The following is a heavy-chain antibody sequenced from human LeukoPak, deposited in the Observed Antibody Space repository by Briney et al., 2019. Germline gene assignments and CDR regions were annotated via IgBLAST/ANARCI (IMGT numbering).Heavy chain of an antibody. V-gene: IGHV1-69*13. CDR1: GGTFSSYA. Sequence: ASVKVSCKASGGTFSSYAISWVRQAPGKGLEWMGGIIPIFGTANYAQKFQGRVTITADESTGTAYMELSSLRSEDTAVYYCARTWFGELLVSNWFDPWGQGTLVTVSS. J-gene: IGHJ5*02. CDR2: IIPIFGTA. D-gene: IGHD3-10*01. CDR3: ARTWFGELLVSNWFDP.